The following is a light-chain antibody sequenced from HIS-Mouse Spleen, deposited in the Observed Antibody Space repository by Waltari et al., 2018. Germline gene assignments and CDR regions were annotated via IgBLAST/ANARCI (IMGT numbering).Light chain of an antibody. Sequence: DIQMTQSPSSLSASVGDRVTITCQAGQDISNYLNWYQQKPGKATKLLIYDASNLETGVPSRFSGSGSGTDFTFTISSLQPEDIATYYCQQYDNLPLTFGGGTKVEIK. J-gene: IGKJ4*01. CDR1: QDISNY. V-gene: IGKV1-33*01. CDR3: QQYDNLPLT. CDR2: DAS.